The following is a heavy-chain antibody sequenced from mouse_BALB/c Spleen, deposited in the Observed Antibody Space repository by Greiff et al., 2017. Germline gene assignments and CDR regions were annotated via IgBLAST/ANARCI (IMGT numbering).Heavy chain of an antibody. J-gene: IGHJ2*01. V-gene: IGHV5-4*02. CDR3: ARDGGNYLDY. Sequence: EVKLVESGGGLVKPGGSLKLSCAASGFTFSDYYMYWVRQTPEKRLEWVATISDGGSYTYYPDSVKGRFTISRDNAKNNLYLQMSSLKSEDTAMYYCARDGGNYLDYWGQGTTLTVSS. CDR1: GFTFSDYY. CDR2: ISDGGSYT.